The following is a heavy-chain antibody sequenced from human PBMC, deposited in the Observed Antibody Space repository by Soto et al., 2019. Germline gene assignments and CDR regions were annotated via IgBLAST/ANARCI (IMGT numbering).Heavy chain of an antibody. CDR2: IYYSGST. Sequence: QLQLQESGPGLVKPSETLSLTCTVSGGSISSSSYYWGWIRQPPGKGLEWIGSIYYSGSTYYNPSLKSRVTLSVDTSKNQFSLKLSSVTAAETAVYYCARHLKGPSSMTTGGGRRSDAFDIWGQGTMVTVSS. CDR1: GGSISSSSYY. CDR3: ARHLKGPSSMTTGGGRRSDAFDI. D-gene: IGHD3-16*01. V-gene: IGHV4-39*01. J-gene: IGHJ3*02.